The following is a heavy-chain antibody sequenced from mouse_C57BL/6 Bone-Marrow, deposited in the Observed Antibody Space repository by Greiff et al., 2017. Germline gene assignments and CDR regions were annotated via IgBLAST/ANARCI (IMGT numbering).Heavy chain of an antibody. J-gene: IGHJ2*01. CDR3: ARYPRGYFDY. Sequence: VQLQQSGPELVKPGASVKISCKASGYAFSSSWMNWVKQRPGKGLEWIGRIYPGDGDTNYNGKFKGKATRTADKSSSTAYMQLSSLTSEDSAVYFCARYPRGYFDYWGQGTTLTVSS. CDR2: IYPGDGDT. CDR1: GYAFSSSW. V-gene: IGHV1-82*01.